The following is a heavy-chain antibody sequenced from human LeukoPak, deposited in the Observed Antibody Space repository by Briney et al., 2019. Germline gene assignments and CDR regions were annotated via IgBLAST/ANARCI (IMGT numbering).Heavy chain of an antibody. V-gene: IGHV4-59*08. Sequence: PSETLSLTCTVSGGPISGYYWSWIRQPPGKGLEWIGYVYNSGSTNYNPSLKSRVTISVDTSKNQFSLKMSSVTAADTAVFYCARQSGVSSDNYFGMDVWGQGTTVTVSS. CDR2: VYNSGST. J-gene: IGHJ6*02. CDR3: ARQSGVSSDNYFGMDV. CDR1: GGPISGYY. D-gene: IGHD1-26*01.